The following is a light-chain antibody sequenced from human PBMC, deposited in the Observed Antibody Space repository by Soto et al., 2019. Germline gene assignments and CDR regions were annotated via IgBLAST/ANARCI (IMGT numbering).Light chain of an antibody. Sequence: QSVLTQPPSASGTPGQRVTISCSGGSSNIGSNPVNWYQQLPGTAPKLLIYNNNQRPSGVPDRFSGSKSGPSASLAISGLQSEDEADYYCAAWDDSLNGLFGGGTKLTVL. CDR1: SSNIGSNP. J-gene: IGLJ2*01. V-gene: IGLV1-44*01. CDR2: NNN. CDR3: AAWDDSLNGL.